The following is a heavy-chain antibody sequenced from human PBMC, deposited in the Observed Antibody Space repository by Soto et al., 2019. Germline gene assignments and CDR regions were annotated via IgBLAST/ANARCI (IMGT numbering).Heavy chain of an antibody. CDR2: ISGYNGYT. J-gene: IGHJ4*02. D-gene: IGHD3-22*01. CDR3: AREGLYYYDSRGGSPDDY. V-gene: IGHV1-18*01. Sequence: QVQLVQSGAEVKTPGASVKVSCKASGYTFSSYGITWVRQAPGQGLEWIGWISGYNGYTNYAQKLQGRVTMTTDTYTSTADMELRSLRSDDTAVYYCAREGLYYYDSRGGSPDDYWGQGTLLTVSS. CDR1: GYTFSSYG.